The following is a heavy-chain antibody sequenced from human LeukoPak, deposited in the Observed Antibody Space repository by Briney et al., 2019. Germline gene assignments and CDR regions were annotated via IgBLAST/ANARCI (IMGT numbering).Heavy chain of an antibody. V-gene: IGHV1-69*05. CDR2: IIPIFGTA. Sequence: SVKVSCKASGGTFSSYAISWVRQAPGQGLEWMGGIIPIFGTANYAQKFQGRVTITTDESTSTAYMELSSLRSEDTAVYYCGRSGREMATIGDYWGQGTLVTVSS. CDR1: GGTFSSYA. J-gene: IGHJ4*02. D-gene: IGHD5-24*01. CDR3: GRSGREMATIGDY.